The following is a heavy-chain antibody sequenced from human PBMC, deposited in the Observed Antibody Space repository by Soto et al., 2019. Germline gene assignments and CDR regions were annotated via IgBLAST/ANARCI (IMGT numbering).Heavy chain of an antibody. Sequence: GGSLRLSCAASGFTFSSYGMHWVRQAPGKGLEWVAVIWYDGSNKYYADSVKGRFTISRDNSKNTLYLQMNSLRAEDTAVYYCARGREDYDFWSGYFNLRYYYYGMDVWGQGTTVTVSS. D-gene: IGHD3-3*01. V-gene: IGHV3-33*01. CDR2: IWYDGSNK. CDR3: ARGREDYDFWSGYFNLRYYYYGMDV. CDR1: GFTFSSYG. J-gene: IGHJ6*02.